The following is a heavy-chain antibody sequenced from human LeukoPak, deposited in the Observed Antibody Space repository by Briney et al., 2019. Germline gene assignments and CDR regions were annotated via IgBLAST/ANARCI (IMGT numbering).Heavy chain of an antibody. V-gene: IGHV4-59*08. CDR3: AILDCSGATCHSDHLGTYFQH. D-gene: IGHD2-15*01. J-gene: IGHJ1*01. Sequence: SETLSLTCTVSGGSISSYYWSWIRQPPGKGLEWIGYIYYSGSTNCNPSLKSRVTISVDTSKNQFSLKLSSVTAADTAVYYCAILDCSGATCHSDHLGTYFQHWGQGTLVTVSS. CDR2: IYYSGST. CDR1: GGSISSYY.